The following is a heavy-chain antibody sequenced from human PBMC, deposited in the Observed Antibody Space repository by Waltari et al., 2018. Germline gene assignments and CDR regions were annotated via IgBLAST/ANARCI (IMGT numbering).Heavy chain of an antibody. CDR1: GGSISSGGFY. V-gene: IGHV4-39*01. J-gene: IGHJ5*02. Sequence: QLQLQESGPGLVKPSETLSLTCTVPGGSISSGGFYWGWIRQSPRTGLEWIGSIYYNGVNGYNPVLKSRVTISGDTSKMQFSLRLSSVTAADTAVYYCVRHWKKSGYRFDPWGQGILVTVSS. D-gene: IGHD5-12*01. CDR2: IYYNGVN. CDR3: VRHWKKSGYRFDP.